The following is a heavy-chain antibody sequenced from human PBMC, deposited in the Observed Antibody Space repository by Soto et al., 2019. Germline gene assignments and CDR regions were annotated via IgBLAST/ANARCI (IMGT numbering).Heavy chain of an antibody. CDR3: ARDGYDGSGSPYPAY. D-gene: IGHD3-10*01. CDR1: GGSMSEYF. CDR2: IYYLGST. V-gene: IGHV4-59*01. J-gene: IGHJ4*02. Sequence: SETLSLTCSVSGGSMSEYFWSWIRQSPGKGLEWIGYIYYLGSTDYNPSLKSRVTISVDTSKRQFSLRLTSVTAADTAVYYCARDGYDGSGSPYPAYWGPGTQVSVSS.